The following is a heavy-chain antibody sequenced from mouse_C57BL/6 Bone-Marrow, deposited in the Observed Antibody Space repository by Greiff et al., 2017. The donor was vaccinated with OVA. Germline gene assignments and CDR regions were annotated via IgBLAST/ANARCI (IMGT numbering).Heavy chain of an antibody. CDR1: GYAFSSYW. Sequence: VQLQQSGAELVKPGASVKISCKASGYAFSSYWMNWVKQRPGKGLEWIGQIYPGDGDTNYNGKFKGKATLTADKSSSTAYMQRSSLTSEDSAVYFCARRFITTVVATEYFDDWGQGTTLTVSS. V-gene: IGHV1-80*01. CDR2: IYPGDGDT. J-gene: IGHJ2*01. CDR3: ARRFITTVVATEYFDD. D-gene: IGHD1-1*01.